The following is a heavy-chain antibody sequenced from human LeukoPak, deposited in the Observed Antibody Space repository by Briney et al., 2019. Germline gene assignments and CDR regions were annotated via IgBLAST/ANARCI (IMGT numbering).Heavy chain of an antibody. J-gene: IGHJ4*02. CDR3: ASYCTSTNCYTSGDY. Sequence: PGGSLRLSCAASGLSFSNYGMSWVRQAPGKGLEWVSVITASGGSTIYADAVKGRFTISRDNSKNTLYLQMNSLRAEDTAVYYCASYCTSTNCYTSGDYWGQGTLVTVSS. D-gene: IGHD2-2*02. V-gene: IGHV3-23*01. CDR2: ITASGGST. CDR1: GLSFSNYG.